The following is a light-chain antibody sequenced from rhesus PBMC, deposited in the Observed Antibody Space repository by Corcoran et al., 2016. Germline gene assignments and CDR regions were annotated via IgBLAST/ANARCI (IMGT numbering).Light chain of an antibody. Sequence: DIQVTQSPSSLSASVGDRVTITCRASENVHKFLNWYQQKPGKAPKFLIYKASPFQSGVPSRFRGSGSGTDYTFIISSLQPEDVATYYCQHGDVTPWTFGQGTKVEIK. CDR3: QHGDVTPWT. V-gene: IGKV1-74*01. CDR1: ENVHKF. J-gene: IGKJ1*01. CDR2: KAS.